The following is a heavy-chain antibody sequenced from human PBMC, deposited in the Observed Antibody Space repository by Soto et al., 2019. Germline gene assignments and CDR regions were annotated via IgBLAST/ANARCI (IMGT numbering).Heavy chain of an antibody. CDR3: ARGRGYSSPNYYYYYGMDV. D-gene: IGHD6-13*01. CDR2: IIPIFGTA. J-gene: IGHJ6*02. Sequence: SVRVSCNASGGTVSSYATNWVRHAPVQGLEWMGGIIPIFGTANYAQKFQGRVTITADESTSTAYMERSSLSSEDTAVYYCARGRGYSSPNYYYYYGMDVWGQGTTVTVSS. CDR1: GGTVSSYA. V-gene: IGHV1-69*01.